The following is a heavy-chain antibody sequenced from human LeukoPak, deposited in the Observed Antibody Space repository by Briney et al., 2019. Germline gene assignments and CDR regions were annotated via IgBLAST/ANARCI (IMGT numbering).Heavy chain of an antibody. CDR1: GGSISSGGYF. Sequence: PSQTLSLTCTVSGGSISSGGYFWSWIRQHPGKGLEWIAYIYDSGRINYNPSLESRVTISLDTSKNQFSLKLSSVTAADTAVYYCARAFRSNPYNWFDPGGQGTLVTVSS. CDR2: IYDSGRI. CDR3: ARAFRSNPYNWFDP. V-gene: IGHV4-31*03. J-gene: IGHJ5*02.